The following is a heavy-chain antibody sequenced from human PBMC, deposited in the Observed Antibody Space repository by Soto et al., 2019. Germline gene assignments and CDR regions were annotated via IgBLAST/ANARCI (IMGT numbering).Heavy chain of an antibody. J-gene: IGHJ4*02. CDR1: GGSIRGYY. D-gene: IGHD2-15*01. CDR3: ASVRKGYCSGGSCYGSYYFDY. CDR2: MGYSGYT. V-gene: IGHV4-59*08. Sequence: PSETLSLTCTVSGGSIRGYYCSWFRQPPGKGLEWIGYMGYSGYTSYNPSLRGRVTIFLDTSTNQFSLKLSSVTAADTAVYYCASVRKGYCSGGSCYGSYYFDYWGQGTLVTVSS.